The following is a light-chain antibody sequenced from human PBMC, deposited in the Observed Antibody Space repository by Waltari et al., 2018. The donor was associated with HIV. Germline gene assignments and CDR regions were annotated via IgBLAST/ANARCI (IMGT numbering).Light chain of an antibody. Sequence: QSVLTQPPSVSEAPRQRVTISCSGSSSNVGYNGVNWYQQLPGKTPKLLIYFDDLLSGGVSDRFSGSKSGTSASLAISGLQSEDEGDYYCAAWDDSLNGYVFGTGTKVTVL. J-gene: IGLJ1*01. V-gene: IGLV1-36*01. CDR2: FDD. CDR1: SSNVGYNG. CDR3: AAWDDSLNGYV.